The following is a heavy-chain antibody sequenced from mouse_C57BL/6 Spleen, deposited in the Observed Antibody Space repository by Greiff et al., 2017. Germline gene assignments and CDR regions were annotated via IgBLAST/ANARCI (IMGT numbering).Heavy chain of an antibody. V-gene: IGHV1-62-2*01. D-gene: IGHD1-1*02. Sequence: QVQLQQPGAELVKPGASVKLSCKASGYTFTEYTIHWVKQRPGQGLEWIGWFYPGGGSIKYNEKFKDKATLTADKSSSTVYMELSRLTSEDSAVYFCARDEDEGDYGSPGAMDYWGQGTSVTVSS. J-gene: IGHJ4*01. CDR3: ARDEDEGDYGSPGAMDY. CDR2: FYPGGGSI. CDR1: GYTFTEYT.